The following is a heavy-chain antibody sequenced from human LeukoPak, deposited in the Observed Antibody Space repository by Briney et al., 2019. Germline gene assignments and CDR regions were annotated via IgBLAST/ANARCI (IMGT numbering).Heavy chain of an antibody. CDR2: INDRGST. V-gene: IGHV4-34*01. CDR3: ARHFSSRGNWFDP. CDR1: GGSFSGYY. D-gene: IGHD3-10*01. Sequence: SETLSLTCAVYGGSFSGYYWSWIRQPPGKGLEWIGEINDRGSTNYNPSLKSRLTISVDTSKNQFSLNLRSVTAADTAVYYCARHFSSRGNWFDPWGQGTLVTVSS. J-gene: IGHJ5*02.